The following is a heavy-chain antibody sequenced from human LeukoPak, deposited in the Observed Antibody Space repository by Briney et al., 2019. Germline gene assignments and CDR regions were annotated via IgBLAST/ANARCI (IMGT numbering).Heavy chain of an antibody. CDR3: ARAAIAVAGEPYLDD. D-gene: IGHD6-19*01. V-gene: IGHV4-4*02. J-gene: IGHJ4*02. CDR2: IYYSGSP. CDR1: GGSLSSSNW. Sequence: SGTLSLTCAVSGGSLSSSNWWRWVRPPPGKGRECIGEIYYSGSPNYNRSLTSRVRIAVDTFKNQFSLKLITVTAAETAVYHRARAAIAVAGEPYLDDWGQGTLVTVSS.